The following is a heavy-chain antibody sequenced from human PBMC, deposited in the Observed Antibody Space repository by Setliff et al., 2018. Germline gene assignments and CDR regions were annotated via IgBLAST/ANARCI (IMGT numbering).Heavy chain of an antibody. CDR2: ISESSSYK. CDR3: ARDRGSGNYFLRYFDY. D-gene: IGHD1-26*01. Sequence: GGSLRLACAVSGLTFSSFWTSWVRQAPGTGVEWVSSISESSSYKYYADSVKGRITITRDNAKNPPYLQMNRPRAEDAVVYYCARDRGSGNYFLRYFDYWGQGTLVTVSS. J-gene: IGHJ4*02. V-gene: IGHV3-21*01. CDR1: GLTFSSFW.